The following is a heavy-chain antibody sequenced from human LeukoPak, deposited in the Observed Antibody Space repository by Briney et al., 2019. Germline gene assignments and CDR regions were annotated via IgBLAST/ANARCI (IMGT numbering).Heavy chain of an antibody. Sequence: ASVKVSCKASGYTFTGYYMHWVRQAPGQGLEWMGWINPNSGGTNYAHKFQGRVTMTRDTSISTAYMELSRLRSDDTAVYYCALLEWSPTWDWFDPWGQGTLVTVSS. CDR3: ALLEWSPTWDWFDP. CDR2: INPNSGGT. CDR1: GYTFTGYY. D-gene: IGHD3-3*01. J-gene: IGHJ5*02. V-gene: IGHV1-2*07.